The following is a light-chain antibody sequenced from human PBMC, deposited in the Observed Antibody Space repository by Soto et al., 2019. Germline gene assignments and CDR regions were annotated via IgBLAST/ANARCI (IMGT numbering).Light chain of an antibody. J-gene: IGLJ1*01. V-gene: IGLV1-51*01. CDR1: SSNIVNDY. CDR3: GTWDSSLNIYV. Sequence: QSVLTQPPSVSAAPGQKVTISCSGSSSNIVNDYVSWYQQPPGTAPKLLIYDNNQRPSGIPDRFSGSKSGTSATLGITGLQTGDEADYYCGTWDSSLNIYVFGTGTKVTVL. CDR2: DNN.